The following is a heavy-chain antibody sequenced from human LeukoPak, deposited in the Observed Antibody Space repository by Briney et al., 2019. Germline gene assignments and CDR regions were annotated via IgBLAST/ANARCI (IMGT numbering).Heavy chain of an antibody. Sequence: GGSLRLSCAASGFTFSSYGMHWVRQAPGEGLEWVAVIWYDGSNKYYADSVKGRFTISRDNSKNTLYLQMNSLRAEDSAVCYCARGCGSGRGGYFDYWGQGTLVTVSS. CDR1: GFTFSSYG. V-gene: IGHV3-33*01. CDR3: ARGCGSGRGGYFDY. J-gene: IGHJ4*02. CDR2: IWYDGSNK. D-gene: IGHD3-10*01.